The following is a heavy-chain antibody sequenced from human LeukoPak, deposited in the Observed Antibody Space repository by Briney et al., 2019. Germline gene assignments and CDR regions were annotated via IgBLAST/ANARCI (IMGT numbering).Heavy chain of an antibody. D-gene: IGHD2-2*02. J-gene: IGHJ4*02. V-gene: IGHV1-2*02. CDR2: LNPNSGGT. CDR1: GYTFTGYY. Sequence: ASVKVSCKASGYTFTGYYMHWVRQAPGQGLDWMGWLNPNSGGTNYAQKFQGRVTMTRDTSISTAYMELSRLRSDDTAVYYCAREYCSSTSCYRDFDYWGQGTLVTVSS. CDR3: AREYCSSTSCYRDFDY.